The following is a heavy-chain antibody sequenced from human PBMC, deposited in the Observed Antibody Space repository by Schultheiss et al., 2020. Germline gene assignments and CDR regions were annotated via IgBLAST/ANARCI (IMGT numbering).Heavy chain of an antibody. CDR1: GDSISSPDYY. Sequence: SETLSLTCSVSGDSISSPDYYWTWIRQPPGKGLEWIGEINHSGSTNYNPSLKSRVTISVDTSKNQFSLKLSSVTAADTAVYYCARDHKWELLDYWGQGTLVTVSS. D-gene: IGHD1-26*01. J-gene: IGHJ4*02. CDR2: INHSGST. V-gene: IGHV4-34*01. CDR3: ARDHKWELLDY.